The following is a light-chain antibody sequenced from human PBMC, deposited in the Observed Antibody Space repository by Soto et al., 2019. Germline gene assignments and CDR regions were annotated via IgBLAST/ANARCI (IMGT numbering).Light chain of an antibody. Sequence: EIVMTQSPATLSVSPGERATLSCRASQRVISNLAWYQQKPVQAPRLLIYGASTRATGIPARFSGSGSGTEFTLTISSLQSEDFAVYYCQQYNNWLITFGQGTRLEIK. J-gene: IGKJ5*01. CDR2: GAS. CDR3: QQYNNWLIT. CDR1: QRVISN. V-gene: IGKV3-15*01.